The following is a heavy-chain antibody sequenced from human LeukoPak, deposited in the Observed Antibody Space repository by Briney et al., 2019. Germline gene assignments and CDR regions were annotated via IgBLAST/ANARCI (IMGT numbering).Heavy chain of an antibody. Sequence: GASVKVSCKASGYTFTSYGISWVRQAPGQGLEWMGGIIPIFGTANYAQKFQGRVTITADESTSTAYMELSSLRSEDTAVYYCARLRGKVAPHDYWGQGTLVTVSS. J-gene: IGHJ4*02. D-gene: IGHD2-15*01. CDR2: IIPIFGTA. CDR1: GYTFTSYG. CDR3: ARLRGKVAPHDY. V-gene: IGHV1-69*13.